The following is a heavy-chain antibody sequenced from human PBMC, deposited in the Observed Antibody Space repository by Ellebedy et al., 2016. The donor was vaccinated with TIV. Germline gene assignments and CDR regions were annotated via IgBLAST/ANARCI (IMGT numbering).Heavy chain of an antibody. CDR3: ARRDRVVGTDY. V-gene: IGHV3-30*14. J-gene: IGHJ4*02. Sequence: GESLKISCAASGFTFATFSFHWFRQAPGKGLVWVAAISHDGTDKFYADSVRGRFTISRDSSKNTVYLQMNSLRGEDTAVYYCARRDRVVGTDYWGQGTLVTVSS. CDR2: ISHDGTDK. CDR1: GFTFATFS. D-gene: IGHD1-1*01.